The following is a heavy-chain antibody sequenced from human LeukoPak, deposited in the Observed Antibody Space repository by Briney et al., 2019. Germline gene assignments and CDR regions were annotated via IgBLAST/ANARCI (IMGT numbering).Heavy chain of an antibody. V-gene: IGHV3-74*01. CDR2: ITGHGDTT. CDR3: ARGGWRGLDGYFDL. J-gene: IGHJ2*01. D-gene: IGHD6-19*01. CDR1: GFSFCNYG. Sequence: GGSLRLSCAASGFSFCNYGMNWVRQAPGKGLEWVSGITGHGDTTNYADSVQGRFTISRANAKNTLYLQMNSLRAEDMAVYYCARGGWRGLDGYFDLWGRGTLVTVSS.